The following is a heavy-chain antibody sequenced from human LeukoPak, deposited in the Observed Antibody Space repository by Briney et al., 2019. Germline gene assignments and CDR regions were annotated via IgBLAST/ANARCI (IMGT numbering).Heavy chain of an antibody. V-gene: IGHV1-2*02. D-gene: IGHD6-13*01. J-gene: IGHJ5*02. CDR1: GYTFTCYY. CDR3: AREGIAAHRSPGNWFDP. Sequence: ASVKVSCKASGYTFTCYYMHWVRQAPGQGLEWMGWINPNSGGTNYAQKFQGRVTMTRDTSISTAYMELSRLRSDDTAVYYCAREGIAAHRSPGNWFDPWGQGTLLTVSS. CDR2: INPNSGGT.